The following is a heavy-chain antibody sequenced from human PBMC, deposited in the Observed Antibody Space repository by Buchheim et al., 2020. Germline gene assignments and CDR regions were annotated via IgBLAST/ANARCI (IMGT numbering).Heavy chain of an antibody. V-gene: IGHV3-7*01. Sequence: EVQLVESGGGLVQPGGSLRLSCAASGITFSNHWMSWVRQAPGKGPEWVAIIKQDGSEQFYVDSVKGRFTISRDHAKNSLYLQMHSLRAEDTAVYYCVRGSGWLHDYWGQGTL. CDR2: IKQDGSEQ. CDR3: VRGSGWLHDY. J-gene: IGHJ4*02. CDR1: GITFSNHW. D-gene: IGHD6-19*01.